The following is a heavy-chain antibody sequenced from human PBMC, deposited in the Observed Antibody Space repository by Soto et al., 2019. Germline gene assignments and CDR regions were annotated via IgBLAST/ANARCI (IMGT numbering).Heavy chain of an antibody. CDR3: ATDYFFDPKRYFDY. J-gene: IGHJ4*02. V-gene: IGHV3-23*01. CDR1: GFTFSSYA. D-gene: IGHD3-9*01. Sequence: GGSLRLSCAASGFTFSSYAMSWVRQAPGKGLEWVSAISGSGGSTYYADSVKGRFTISRDNSKNTLYLQMNSLRAEDTAVYYCATDYFFDPKRYFDYWGKGTLVTVSS. CDR2: ISGSGGST.